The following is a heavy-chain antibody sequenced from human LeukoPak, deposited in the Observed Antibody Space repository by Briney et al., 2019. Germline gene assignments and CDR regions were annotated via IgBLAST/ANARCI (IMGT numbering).Heavy chain of an antibody. CDR1: RGSIRRYK. D-gene: IGHD3-22*01. Sequence: SETLSLTCTVPRGSIRRYKWSSFRQPPGKGLEWIGYIYYSGSTNYNPSLKSRVTISLDTSKNQFSLKLSSVTAEDTAVYYGTKIVLYLYDRHPDYWGQGTLVTVSS. J-gene: IGHJ4*02. CDR2: IYYSGST. V-gene: IGHV4-59*08. CDR3: TKIVLYLYDRHPDY.